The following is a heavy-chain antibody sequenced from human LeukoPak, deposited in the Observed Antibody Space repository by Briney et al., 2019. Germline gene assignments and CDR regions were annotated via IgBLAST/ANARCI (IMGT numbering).Heavy chain of an antibody. J-gene: IGHJ4*02. CDR1: GYTFTGYY. Sequence: ASVKVSCKASGYTFTGYYIHWVRQAHGQGLEWMGWINPNSGGTKYAQNFQGRVTMTRDTSISTAYMELSRLRSDDTAVYYCARGDRQLLSDYWGQGTLVTVSS. D-gene: IGHD1-26*01. V-gene: IGHV1-2*02. CDR3: ARGDRQLLSDY. CDR2: INPNSGGT.